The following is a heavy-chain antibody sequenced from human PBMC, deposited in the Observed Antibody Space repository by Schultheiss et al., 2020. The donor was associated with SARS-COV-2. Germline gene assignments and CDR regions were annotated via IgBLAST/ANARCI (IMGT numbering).Heavy chain of an antibody. Sequence: GGSLRLSCGASGFIFSSCGMHWARQAPGKGLEWVAVISLDGSDKKYADSVKGRFTISRDNSRNTLYLQMNSLRADDTAVYYCARDSRGNSGYDWFDPWGQGTLVTVSS. CDR3: ARDSRGNSGYDWFDP. CDR2: ISLDGSDK. V-gene: IGHV3-30*01. D-gene: IGHD4-23*01. CDR1: GFIFSSCG. J-gene: IGHJ5*02.